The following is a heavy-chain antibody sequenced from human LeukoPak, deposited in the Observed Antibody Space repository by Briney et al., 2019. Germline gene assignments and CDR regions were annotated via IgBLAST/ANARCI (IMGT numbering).Heavy chain of an antibody. CDR2: ISSSSSYT. CDR1: GFTFSSYS. V-gene: IGHV3-21*04. CDR3: TKNAGTSSYGNYFDS. D-gene: IGHD6-13*01. Sequence: GGSLRLSCAASGFTFSSYSMNWVRQAPGKGLEWVSSISSSSSYTYYADSVKGRFAISRDNAKNSLYLQINSVKAEDAAFYYCTKNAGTSSYGNYFDSWGQGTLVTVSS. J-gene: IGHJ4*02.